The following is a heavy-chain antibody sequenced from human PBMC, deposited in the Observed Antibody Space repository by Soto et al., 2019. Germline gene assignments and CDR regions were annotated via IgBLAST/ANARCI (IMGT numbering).Heavy chain of an antibody. CDR3: ARDQDGSYYDY. D-gene: IGHD1-26*01. Sequence: GGSLRLSCAASGFTFSSYGMHWVRQAPGKGLEWVAVIWYDGSNKYYADSVKGRFTISRDNSKNTLYLQMNSLRAEDTAVYYFARDQDGSYYDYWGQGTLVTVSS. CDR1: GFTFSSYG. V-gene: IGHV3-33*01. J-gene: IGHJ4*02. CDR2: IWYDGSNK.